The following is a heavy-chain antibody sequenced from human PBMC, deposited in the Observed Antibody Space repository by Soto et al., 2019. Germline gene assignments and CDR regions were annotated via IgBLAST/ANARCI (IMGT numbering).Heavy chain of an antibody. J-gene: IGHJ4*02. D-gene: IGHD3-10*01. CDR2: TWYDGSNT. V-gene: IGHV3-33*01. CDR1: VFTFISYG. Sequence: WGARRLSCAASVFTFISYGMHWFRQAPGKGLEWVAVTWYDGSNTYYADSVKGRFTISRDNSKNTLYLQMNSLRAEDTAVYYCAREAGGYYFDYWGQGTLVTVSS. CDR3: AREAGGYYFDY.